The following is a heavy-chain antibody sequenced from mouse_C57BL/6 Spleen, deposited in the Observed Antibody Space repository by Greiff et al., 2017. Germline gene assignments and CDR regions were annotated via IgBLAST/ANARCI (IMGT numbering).Heavy chain of an antibody. Sequence: EVKLQESGGGLVKPGGSLKLSCAASGFTFSSYAMSWVRQTPEKRLEWVATISDGGSYTYYPDNVKGRFTISRDNAKNNLYLQMSHLKSEDTAMYYCARGGYGSSPYWYFDVWGTGTTVTVSS. J-gene: IGHJ1*03. CDR2: ISDGGSYT. D-gene: IGHD1-1*01. CDR3: ARGGYGSSPYWYFDV. CDR1: GFTFSSYA. V-gene: IGHV5-4*03.